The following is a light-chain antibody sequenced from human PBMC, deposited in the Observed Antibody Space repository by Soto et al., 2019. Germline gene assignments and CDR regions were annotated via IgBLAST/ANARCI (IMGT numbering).Light chain of an antibody. CDR3: QQPSNWPPYT. V-gene: IGKV3-11*01. CDR1: QSVSSY. Sequence: EIVLTQSPATLSLSPGERATLSCRASQSVSSYLAWYQQKPGQAPRLLIYDASNSATGIPARFSGSGSGTDFTLTISSLEPEDFAVYYCQQPSNWPPYTFGKGTKLEIK. J-gene: IGKJ2*01. CDR2: DAS.